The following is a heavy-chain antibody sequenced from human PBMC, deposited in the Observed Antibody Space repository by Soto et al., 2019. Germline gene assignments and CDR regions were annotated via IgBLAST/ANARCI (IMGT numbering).Heavy chain of an antibody. J-gene: IGHJ2*01. D-gene: IGHD2-15*01. CDR2: INHSGST. CDR3: ARVVAGGKPWYFDL. Sequence: QVQLQQWGAGLLKPSETLSLTCAVYDGSFSGYYWSWIRQPPGKGLEWIGEINHSGSTNYNPSLKSRVTISVDTSKNQCSLKLSSVTAADTAVYYCARVVAGGKPWYFDLWGRGTLVTVSS. V-gene: IGHV4-34*01. CDR1: DGSFSGYY.